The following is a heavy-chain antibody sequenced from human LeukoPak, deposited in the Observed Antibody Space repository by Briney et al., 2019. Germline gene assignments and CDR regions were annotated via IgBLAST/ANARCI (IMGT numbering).Heavy chain of an antibody. J-gene: IGHJ5*02. CDR1: GFTFSSYG. CDR3: AKDMAAATSSHFDP. CDR2: IWYDGRNK. D-gene: IGHD2-15*01. Sequence: PGGALRLSCAASGFTFSSYGMHWVRQAPGKGLERVAGIWYDGRNKYYADSVKGRFTISRDNSKNTLYLQMNSLRAEDTAVYYCAKDMAAATSSHFDPWGQGTLVTVSS. V-gene: IGHV3-33*06.